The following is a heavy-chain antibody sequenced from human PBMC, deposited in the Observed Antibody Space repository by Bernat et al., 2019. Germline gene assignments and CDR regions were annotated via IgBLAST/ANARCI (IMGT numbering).Heavy chain of an antibody. CDR1: GFTFSSFG. D-gene: IGHD3-22*01. V-gene: IGHV3-23*01. J-gene: IGHJ4*02. CDR2: ISNSGGST. Sequence: EVQLLESGGDLVQPGGSLRLSCAASGFTFSSFGMSWVRQAPGKGLDWVSGISNSGGSTYCADSVKGRFTISRDNSKNTLYLQMSSLRAEDTAVYYCAKARYDSSGSSFFDFWGQGTLVIVSS. CDR3: AKARYDSSGSSFFDF.